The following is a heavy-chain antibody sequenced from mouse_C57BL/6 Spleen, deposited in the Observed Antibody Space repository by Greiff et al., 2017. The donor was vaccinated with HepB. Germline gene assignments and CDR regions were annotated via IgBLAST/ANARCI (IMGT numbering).Heavy chain of an antibody. CDR2: IHPSDSDT. Sequence: VQLQQSGAELVKPGASVKVSCKASGYTFTSYWMHWVKQRPGQGLEWIGSIHPSDSDTTYNQKFKGKATLTVDKSTSTTYIQLSSLTSEDSAVYYCAIGITAVVDSFPYAMDYWGQGTSVTVSS. V-gene: IGHV1-74*01. D-gene: IGHD1-1*01. J-gene: IGHJ4*01. CDR3: AIGITAVVDSFPYAMDY. CDR1: GYTFTSYW.